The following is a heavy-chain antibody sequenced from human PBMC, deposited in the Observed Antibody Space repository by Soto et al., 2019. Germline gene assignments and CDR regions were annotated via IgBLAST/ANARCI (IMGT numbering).Heavy chain of an antibody. V-gene: IGHV3-30*18. CDR3: AKGPGRYFDWFHY. D-gene: IGHD3-9*01. CDR2: ISYDGSNK. Sequence: GKGLEWVAVISYDGSNKYYADSVKGRFTISRDNSKNTLYLQMNSLRAEDTAVYYCAKGPGRYFDWFHYWGQGTLVTVYS. J-gene: IGHJ5*01.